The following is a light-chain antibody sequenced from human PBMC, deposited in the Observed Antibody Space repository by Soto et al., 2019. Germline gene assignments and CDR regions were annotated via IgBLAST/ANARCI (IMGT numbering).Light chain of an antibody. CDR2: GAS. V-gene: IGKV3-20*01. Sequence: EIVLTQSPGTLSLSPGERATLSCRASQSVRNNNLNWYQQKAGQAPRLLIYGASIRATGIPDRFSGSGSGTDFTLTISRLEAEDFALYFCQQYGSSAPITFGQGTRLEIK. CDR1: QSVRNNN. CDR3: QQYGSSAPIT. J-gene: IGKJ5*01.